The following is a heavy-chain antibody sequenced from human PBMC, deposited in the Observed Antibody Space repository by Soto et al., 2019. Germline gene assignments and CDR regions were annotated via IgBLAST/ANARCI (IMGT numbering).Heavy chain of an antibody. V-gene: IGHV3-30-3*01. CDR1: GFTFSSYA. CDR2: ISYDGSNK. D-gene: IGHD6-13*01. CDR3: ARAQRGSSPFYYYYGMDV. J-gene: IGHJ6*02. Sequence: GSLRLSCAASGFTFSSYAMHWVRQAPGKGLEWVAVISYDGSNKYYADSVKGRFTISRDNSKNTLYLQMNSLRAEDTAVYYCARAQRGSSPFYYYYGMDVWGQGTTVTVSS.